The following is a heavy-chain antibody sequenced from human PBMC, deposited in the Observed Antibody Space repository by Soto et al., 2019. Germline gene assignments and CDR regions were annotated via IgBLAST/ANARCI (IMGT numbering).Heavy chain of an antibody. V-gene: IGHV3-73*01. D-gene: IGHD6-6*01. J-gene: IGHJ4*02. CDR2: IRSKANSYAT. Sequence: GGSLRLSCAASGFTFSGSAMHLVRQASGKGLEWVGRIRSKANSYATAYAASVKGRFTISRDDSKNTAYLQMNSLKTEDTAVYYCTRHSPGTSWYWGQGTLVTVCS. CDR1: GFTFSGSA. CDR3: TRHSPGTSWY.